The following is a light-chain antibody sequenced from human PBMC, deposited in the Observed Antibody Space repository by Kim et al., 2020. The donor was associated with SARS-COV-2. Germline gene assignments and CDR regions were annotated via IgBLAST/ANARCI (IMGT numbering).Light chain of an antibody. CDR3: QQRNYWPLT. Sequence: DIVLTQSPASLSLSPGESATLSCRATQSVDSSLAWYQQKPGQPPRLLIYDASIRPTGIAARFSGSGAGKDFNLTINSLEPDDFGVYYCQQRNYWPLTFGQGTRLEIK. CDR1: QSVDSS. J-gene: IGKJ5*01. V-gene: IGKV3-11*01. CDR2: DAS.